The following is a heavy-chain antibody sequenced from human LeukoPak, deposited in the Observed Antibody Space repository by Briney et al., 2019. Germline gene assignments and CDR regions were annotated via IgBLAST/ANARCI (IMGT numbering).Heavy chain of an antibody. D-gene: IGHD1-26*01. V-gene: IGHV3-74*01. CDR3: LTILETTIDAFDI. CDR2: ISPDDKST. CDR1: GFTFSQNW. J-gene: IGHJ3*02. Sequence: GGSLRLSCAASGFTFSQNWLHWVRQAPGKGLVWVSRISPDDKSTSYADSVKGRFTISRDDAKKTLYLQMNSLRAEDTAVYYCLTILETTIDAFDIWGQGTLVTVSS.